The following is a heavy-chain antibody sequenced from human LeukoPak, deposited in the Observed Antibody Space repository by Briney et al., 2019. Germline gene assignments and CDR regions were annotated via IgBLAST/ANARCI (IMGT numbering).Heavy chain of an antibody. CDR3: AKDLPTKGSLGAFDI. V-gene: IGHV3-21*04. D-gene: IGHD3-10*01. J-gene: IGHJ3*02. CDR1: GFTFSSYS. CDR2: ISSSSSYI. Sequence: PGGSLRLSCAASGFTFSSYSMNWVRQAPGKGLEWVSSISSSSSYIYYADSVKGRFTISRDNSKNTLYLQMNSLRAEDTAVYYCAKDLPTKGSLGAFDIWGQGTMVTVSS.